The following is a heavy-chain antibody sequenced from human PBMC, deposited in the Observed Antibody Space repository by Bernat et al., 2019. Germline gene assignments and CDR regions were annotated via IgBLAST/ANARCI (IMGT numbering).Heavy chain of an antibody. D-gene: IGHD3-10*01. CDR3: TTGYYGSGSKYYYYGMDV. CDR1: GFTFSNAW. J-gene: IGHJ6*02. Sequence: EVQLVESGGGLVKPGGSLRLSCAASGFTFSNAWMSWVRQAPGKGLEWVGRIKSKTDGGTTDYAAPVKGRFTISRDESKNTLYLQMNSLKTEDTAVYYCTTGYYGSGSKYYYYGMDVWGQGTTVTVSS. V-gene: IGHV3-15*01. CDR2: IKSKTDGGTT.